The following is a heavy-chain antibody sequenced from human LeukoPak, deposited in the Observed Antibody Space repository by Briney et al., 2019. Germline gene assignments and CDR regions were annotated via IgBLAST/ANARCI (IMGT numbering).Heavy chain of an antibody. Sequence: GGSLRLSCAASGFTFSSHNMNWVRQAPGKGLEWVSYISFSSSNIFYADSVKGRFTISRDNSKNTLYLQMNSLRAEDTAVYYCAKDRRLAAFDYGGQGTLVTVSS. CDR3: AKDRRLAAFDY. CDR2: ISFSSSNI. V-gene: IGHV3-48*01. D-gene: IGHD6-25*01. CDR1: GFTFSSHN. J-gene: IGHJ4*02.